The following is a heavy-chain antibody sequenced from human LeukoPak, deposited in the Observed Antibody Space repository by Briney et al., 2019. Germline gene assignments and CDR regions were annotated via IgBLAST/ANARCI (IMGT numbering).Heavy chain of an antibody. CDR2: ISAYNGNT. V-gene: IGHV1-18*01. Sequence: GASVKVSCKASGYTFTSYGISWARQAPGQGLEWMGWISAYNGNTNYAQKLQGRVTMTTDTSTSTAYMELRSLRSDDTAVYYCASWHYYDSSGYPDYWGQGTLVTVSS. CDR1: GYTFTSYG. J-gene: IGHJ4*02. CDR3: ASWHYYDSSGYPDY. D-gene: IGHD3-22*01.